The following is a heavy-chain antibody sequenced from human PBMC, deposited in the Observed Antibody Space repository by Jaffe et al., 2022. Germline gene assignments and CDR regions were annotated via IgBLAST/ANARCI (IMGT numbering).Heavy chain of an antibody. D-gene: IGHD1-26*01. CDR1: GFTFSSYS. J-gene: IGHJ4*02. Sequence: EVQLVESGGGVVQPGGSLRLSCAASGFTFSSYSMNWVRQAPGKGLEWVSSISSSSSYIYYADSVKGRFTISRDNAKNSLYLQMNSLRAEDTAVYYCASSYSGSYLPSDYWGQGTLVTVSS. CDR2: ISSSSSYI. CDR3: ASSYSGSYLPSDY. V-gene: IGHV3-21*01.